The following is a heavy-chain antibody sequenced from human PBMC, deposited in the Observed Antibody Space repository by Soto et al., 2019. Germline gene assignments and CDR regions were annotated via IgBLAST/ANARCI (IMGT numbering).Heavy chain of an antibody. Sequence: GGSLRRSCTASGFTFRSYGMHWARQAPGRGLGWVAVISYDGSYKSYEDSVKGRFTISRDNYKNTLHLQMDSLRAEDTAVYYCAKNFIPLRPDLYFDSWGQGTLVTVSS. CDR3: AKNFIPLRPDLYFDS. CDR2: ISYDGSYK. V-gene: IGHV3-30*18. J-gene: IGHJ4*02. D-gene: IGHD3-16*01. CDR1: GFTFRSYG.